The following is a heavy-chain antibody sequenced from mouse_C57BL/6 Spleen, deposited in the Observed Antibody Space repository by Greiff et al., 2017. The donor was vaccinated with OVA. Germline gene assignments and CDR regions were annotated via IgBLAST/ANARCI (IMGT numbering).Heavy chain of an antibody. Sequence: QVQLQQSGAELVRPGTSVKVSCKASGYAFTNYLIEWVQQRPGQGLEWIGVINPGSGGTNYNEKFKGKATLTADKSSSTAYMQLSSLTSEDSAVYFCARRGAYYGSSYGYFDVWGTGTTVTVSS. CDR2: INPGSGGT. V-gene: IGHV1-54*01. CDR3: ARRGAYYGSSYGYFDV. CDR1: GYAFTNYL. D-gene: IGHD1-1*01. J-gene: IGHJ1*03.